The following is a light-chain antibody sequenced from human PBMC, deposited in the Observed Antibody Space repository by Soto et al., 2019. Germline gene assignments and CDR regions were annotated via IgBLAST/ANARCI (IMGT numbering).Light chain of an antibody. CDR1: QDIGTW. J-gene: IGKJ1*01. CDR3: HQYHIYSWT. Sequence: DIQMTQSPSTLSASVGDRVTITCRASQDIGTWLAWYQQKPEKAPKVLIYRASNLESGVPSRFSCSGSGTEFSLTINSLQADDFATYYWHQYHIYSWTFGQGTKVEIK. CDR2: RAS. V-gene: IGKV1-5*03.